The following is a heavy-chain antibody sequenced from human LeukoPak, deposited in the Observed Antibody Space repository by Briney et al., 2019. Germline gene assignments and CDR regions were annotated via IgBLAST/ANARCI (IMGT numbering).Heavy chain of an antibody. CDR2: IYYSGST. CDR3: ARGRFTYDSSGYYLDY. D-gene: IGHD3-22*01. Sequence: SQTLSLTCTVSGGSISSGGYYWSWIRQHPGKGLEWIGYIYYSGSTYYNPSLKSRVTISVDTSKSQFSLKLSSVTAADTAVYYCARGRFTYDSSGYYLDYWGQGTLVTVSS. CDR1: GGSISSGGYY. V-gene: IGHV4-31*03. J-gene: IGHJ4*02.